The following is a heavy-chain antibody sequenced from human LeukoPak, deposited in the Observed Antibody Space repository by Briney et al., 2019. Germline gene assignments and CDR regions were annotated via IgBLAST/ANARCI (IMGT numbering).Heavy chain of an antibody. D-gene: IGHD6-19*01. Sequence: GGSLRLSCAASGFDFSSYGMSWVRQSPGKGLEWVANIKQDGSEKYYVDSVKGRFTISRDNAKNSLYLQMNSLRAEDTAVYYCARDWVAVAYNDYWGQGTLVTVSS. V-gene: IGHV3-7*03. J-gene: IGHJ4*02. CDR3: ARDWVAVAYNDY. CDR1: GFDFSSYG. CDR2: IKQDGSEK.